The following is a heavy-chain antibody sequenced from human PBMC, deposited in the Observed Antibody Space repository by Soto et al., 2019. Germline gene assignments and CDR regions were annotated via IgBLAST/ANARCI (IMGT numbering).Heavy chain of an antibody. V-gene: IGHV3-30*18. CDR2: ISYDGSNK. Sequence: QVQLVESGGGVVQPGRSLRLSCAASGFTFSSYGMHWVRQAPGKGLEWVAVISYDGSNKYYADSVKGRFTISRDNSKNTLYLQMNSLRAEDTAVYYCANSGDASGSYLYYYYGMDVWGQGTTVTVSS. CDR3: ANSGDASGSYLYYYYGMDV. J-gene: IGHJ6*02. CDR1: GFTFSSYG. D-gene: IGHD1-26*01.